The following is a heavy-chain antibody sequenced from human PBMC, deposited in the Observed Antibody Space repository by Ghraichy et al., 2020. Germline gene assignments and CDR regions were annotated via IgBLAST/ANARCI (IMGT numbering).Heavy chain of an antibody. Sequence: GGSLRLSCAASGFTFSSYGMSWVRQAPGKGLEWVSGISGSGGSTYYADSVKGRFTISRDNSKNTLHLQMNSLRAEDTAVYYCAKDTAWYEGVGYTDYWGQGTLVTVS. CDR1: GFTFSSYG. V-gene: IGHV3-23*01. D-gene: IGHD6-13*01. CDR2: ISGSGGST. CDR3: AKDTAWYEGVGYTDY. J-gene: IGHJ4*02.